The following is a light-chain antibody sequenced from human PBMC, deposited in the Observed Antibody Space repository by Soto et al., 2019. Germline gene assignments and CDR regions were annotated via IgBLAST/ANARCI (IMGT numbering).Light chain of an antibody. Sequence: EIVLTQSPSTLSLSPGERATLSCRASQSVSIYLAWYQQKPGQAPKLLFFGASTRATGIPARFSGSGSGTEFSLTISSLQSEDFAFYYCQQYNNWPPGTFGQGTKVDIK. CDR3: QQYNNWPPGT. CDR1: QSVSIY. CDR2: GAS. J-gene: IGKJ2*02. V-gene: IGKV3-15*01.